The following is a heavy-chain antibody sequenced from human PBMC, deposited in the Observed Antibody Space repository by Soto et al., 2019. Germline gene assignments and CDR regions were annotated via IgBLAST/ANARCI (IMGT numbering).Heavy chain of an antibody. V-gene: IGHV4-59*01. Sequence: KASETLSLTCTVSCGSISSYYWSWIRQPPGKGLEWIGYIYYSGSTNYNPSLKSRVTISVDTSKNQFSLKLSSVAAADTAVYYCARVLRYYDFWSGYQTRPYYYYGMDVWGQGTTVTVSS. CDR3: ARVLRYYDFWSGYQTRPYYYYGMDV. J-gene: IGHJ6*02. CDR2: IYYSGST. D-gene: IGHD3-3*01. CDR1: CGSISSYY.